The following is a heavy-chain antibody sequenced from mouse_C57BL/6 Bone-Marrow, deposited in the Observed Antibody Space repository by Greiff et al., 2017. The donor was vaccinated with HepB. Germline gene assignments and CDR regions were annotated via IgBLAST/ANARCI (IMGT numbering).Heavy chain of an antibody. CDR2: ISSGGDYI. J-gene: IGHJ3*01. D-gene: IGHD3-3*01. CDR3: TRGAGTWFAY. CDR1: GFTFSSYA. V-gene: IGHV5-9-1*02. Sequence: EVKLVESGEGLVKPGGSLKLSCAASGFTFSSYAMSWVRQTPEKRLEWVAYISSGGDYIYYADTVKGQFTISRDNARNTLYLQMSSLKSEDTAMYYCTRGAGTWFAYWGQGTLVTVSA.